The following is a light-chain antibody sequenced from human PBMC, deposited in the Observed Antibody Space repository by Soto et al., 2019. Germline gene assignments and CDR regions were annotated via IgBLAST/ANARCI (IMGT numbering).Light chain of an antibody. Sequence: MKQSAWIWSLYPADSATLSCRASQSVGGNLAWYQQRPGPAPRLLIYGASTRATGIPARFSRSGSGTEFTLTITILRSEEFSVYFCHQHINWPATSGQGTKWIS. CDR3: HQHINWPAT. V-gene: IGKV3-15*01. CDR2: GAS. J-gene: IGKJ1*01. CDR1: QSVGGN.